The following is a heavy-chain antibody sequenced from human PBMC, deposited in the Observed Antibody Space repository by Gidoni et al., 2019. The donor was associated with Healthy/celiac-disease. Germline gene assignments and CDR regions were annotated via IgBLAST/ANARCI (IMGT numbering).Heavy chain of an antibody. Sequence: QITLKASGPTLVNPTQTLTLTCTFSGFSLSTSGVGVGWIRQPPGKALEWLALIYWDDDKRYSPSLKSRLTITKDTSKNQVVLTRTNMDPVDTATYYCAHSTRGENDILTGYSRYFDYWGQGTLVTVSS. J-gene: IGHJ4*02. D-gene: IGHD3-9*01. CDR1: GFSLSTSGVG. V-gene: IGHV2-5*02. CDR2: IYWDDDK. CDR3: AHSTRGENDILTGYSRYFDY.